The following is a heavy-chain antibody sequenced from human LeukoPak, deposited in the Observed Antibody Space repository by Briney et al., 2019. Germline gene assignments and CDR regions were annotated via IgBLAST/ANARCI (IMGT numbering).Heavy chain of an antibody. Sequence: GGSLRLSCAASGFTVSNNYMSWVRQAPGKGLVWVSRINTDGSDTSYEDSVKGRFTISRDNAKNTLYLQMNSLRAEDTAVYYCASRPPYDSSGYRDYWGQGTLVTVSS. CDR2: INTDGSDT. D-gene: IGHD3-22*01. CDR1: GFTVSNNY. CDR3: ASRPPYDSSGYRDY. J-gene: IGHJ4*02. V-gene: IGHV3-74*01.